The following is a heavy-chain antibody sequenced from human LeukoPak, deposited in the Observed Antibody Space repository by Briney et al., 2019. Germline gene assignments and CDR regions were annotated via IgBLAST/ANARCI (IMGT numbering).Heavy chain of an antibody. J-gene: IGHJ4*02. CDR3: AKKVGLVSAPLYYFDV. V-gene: IGHV3-23*01. D-gene: IGHD5/OR15-5a*01. CDR1: GFTFSSYA. CDR2: ISGPAGSC. Sequence: PGGSLRLSCVASGFTFSSYAMSWVRQAPGKGLEWVSAISGPAGSCDYADSVKGRFTISRDNSKNTLFLQMNSLRAEDTAIYYCAKKVGLVSAPLYYFDVWGQGTLVTVSS.